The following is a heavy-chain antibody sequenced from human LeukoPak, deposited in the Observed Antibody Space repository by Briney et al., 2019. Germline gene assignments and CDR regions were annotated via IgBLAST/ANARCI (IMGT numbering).Heavy chain of an antibody. CDR1: GGSISSGGYS. Sequence: PSQTLSLTCAVSGGSISSGGYSWSWIRQPPGKGLEWIGYIYHSGSTYYNPSLKSRVTISVDRSKNQFSLKLSSVTAADTAVYYCAGSSVLRYFGWSPYGMDVWGQGTTVTVSS. CDR2: IYHSGST. CDR3: AGSSVLRYFGWSPYGMDV. J-gene: IGHJ6*02. D-gene: IGHD3-9*01. V-gene: IGHV4-30-2*01.